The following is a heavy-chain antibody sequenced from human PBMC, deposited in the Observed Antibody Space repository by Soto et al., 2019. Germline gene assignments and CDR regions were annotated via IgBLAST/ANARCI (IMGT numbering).Heavy chain of an antibody. CDR3: ARKGPEDWPLDY. V-gene: IGHV2-5*02. CDR2: IHWDDAK. CDR1: GFSLSTNGVG. D-gene: IGHD3-9*01. Sequence: QITLKESGPTLVKPTQTLTLTCTFSGFSLSTNGVGVGWIRQPPGKALEWLAVIHWDDAKQYSPSQKNRLTITKDTSKNQVVLTMTNMDPMDTGTYYCARKGPEDWPLDYWGQGTLVTVSS. J-gene: IGHJ4*02.